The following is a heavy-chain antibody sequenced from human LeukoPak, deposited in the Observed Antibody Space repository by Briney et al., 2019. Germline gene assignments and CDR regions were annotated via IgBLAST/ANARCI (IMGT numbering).Heavy chain of an antibody. CDR1: GGSIGSSNW. CDR2: IYHSGST. V-gene: IGHV4-4*02. CDR3: ARVSFLAYCGGDCYSAFDY. J-gene: IGHJ4*02. Sequence: SETLSLTCAVSGGSIGSSNWWSWVRQPPGKGLEWIGEIYHSGSTNYNPSLKSRVTISVDKSKNQFSLKLSSVTAADTAVYYCARVSFLAYCGGDCYSAFDYWGQGTLVTVSS. D-gene: IGHD2-21*02.